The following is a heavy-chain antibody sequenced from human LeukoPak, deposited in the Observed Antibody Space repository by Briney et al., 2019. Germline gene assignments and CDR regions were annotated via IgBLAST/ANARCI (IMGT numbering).Heavy chain of an antibody. J-gene: IGHJ4*02. CDR2: ISGSGGST. CDR1: GFTFSSYA. D-gene: IGHD6-13*01. CDR3: AKVGEPNMYSRSWYFFDY. V-gene: IGHV3-23*01. Sequence: GGSLRLSCAASGFTFSSYAMNWVRQAPGKGLEWVSAISGSGGSTFYAASVKGWFTISRDKAKNTLYLQMNSLRAEDTAVYYYAKVGEPNMYSRSWYFFDYWGQGTMVTVSS.